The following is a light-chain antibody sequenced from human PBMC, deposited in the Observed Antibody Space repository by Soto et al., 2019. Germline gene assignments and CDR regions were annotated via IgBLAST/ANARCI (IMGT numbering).Light chain of an antibody. CDR3: QQRSNWLT. CDR1: QSVSSY. V-gene: IGKV3-11*01. J-gene: IGKJ4*01. Sequence: EIVLTQSPATLSLSPGERATLSCRASQSVSSYLAWYQQKPGQAPRLLIYAASKRATGIPARFSVSGSGTDFNLTISSLEPEDFAIYYCQQRSNWLTFGGGTKVEIK. CDR2: AAS.